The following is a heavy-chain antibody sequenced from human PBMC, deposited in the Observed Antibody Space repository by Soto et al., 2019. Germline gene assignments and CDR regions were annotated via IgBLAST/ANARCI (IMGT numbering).Heavy chain of an antibody. D-gene: IGHD1-26*01. CDR3: AKDLREWELPSRDY. V-gene: IGHV3-23*01. CDR1: GFTFSSYA. J-gene: IGHJ4*02. CDR2: ISGSGGST. Sequence: EVQLLESGGGLVQPGGSLRLSCAASGFTFSSYAMSWVRQAPGKGLEWVSAISGSGGSTYYADSVKGRFTISRDNSKNTLYLQMNSLRAEDTAIYYCAKDLREWELPSRDYWGQGTLVTVSS.